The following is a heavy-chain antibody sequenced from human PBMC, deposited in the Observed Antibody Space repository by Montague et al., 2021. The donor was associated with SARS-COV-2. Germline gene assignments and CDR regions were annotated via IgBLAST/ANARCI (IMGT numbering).Heavy chain of an antibody. D-gene: IGHD3-9*01. J-gene: IGHJ5*02. CDR3: ARLGDILTGYSNWFDP. V-gene: IGHV4-39*01. CDR1: GGSISSSSYY. Sequence: SETLSLTCTVSGGSISSSSYYWGWIRQPPGKGLEWIGCIYDSGSTYYNPSLKSRVTISVDTYKNQFALTLIAVTAADTAVYYCARLGDILTGYSNWFDPWGQGTLVTVSS. CDR2: IYDSGST.